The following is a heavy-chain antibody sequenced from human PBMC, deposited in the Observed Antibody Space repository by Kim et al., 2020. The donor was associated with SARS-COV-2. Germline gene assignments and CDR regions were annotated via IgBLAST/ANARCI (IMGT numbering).Heavy chain of an antibody. CDR2: ISSSSSTI. Sequence: GGSLRLSCAASGFTFSSYSMNWVRQAPGKGLEWVSYISSSSSTIYYADSVKGRFTISRDNAKNSLYLQMNSLRDEDTAVYYCARVSPTYYYGSGSYYSSYYYYGMDVWGQGTTVTVSS. CDR1: GFTFSSYS. CDR3: ARVSPTYYYGSGSYYSSYYYYGMDV. V-gene: IGHV3-48*02. J-gene: IGHJ6*02. D-gene: IGHD3-10*01.